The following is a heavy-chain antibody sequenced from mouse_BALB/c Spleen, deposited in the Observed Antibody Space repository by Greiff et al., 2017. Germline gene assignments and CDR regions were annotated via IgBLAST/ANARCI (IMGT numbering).Heavy chain of an antibody. V-gene: IGHV14-3*02. D-gene: IGHD2-14*01. J-gene: IGHJ4*01. Sequence: EVQLQQSGAELVKPGASVKLSCTASGFNIKDSYMHWVKQRPEQGLEWIGRIDPANGNTKYDPKFQGKATITADTSSNTAYLQLSSLTSEDTAVYYCARWGVRGGYAMDYWGQGTSVTVSS. CDR3: ARWGVRGGYAMDY. CDR2: IDPANGNT. CDR1: GFNIKDSY.